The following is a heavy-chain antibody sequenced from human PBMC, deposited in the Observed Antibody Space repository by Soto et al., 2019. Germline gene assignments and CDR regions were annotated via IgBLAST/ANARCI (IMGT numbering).Heavy chain of an antibody. J-gene: IGHJ4*02. V-gene: IGHV1-18*04. D-gene: IGHD2-15*01. CDR2: ISAYNGNT. CDR3: ARGYCSGGRCYRVFDY. CDR1: GYTFTSYG. Sequence: ASVEVSCKASGYTFTSYGISWVRQAPGQGLEWMGWISAYNGNTNYAQKLQGRVTMTTDTSTSTAYMELGSLRSDDTDVYYCARGYCSGGRCYRVFDYWGQGTLVTVSS.